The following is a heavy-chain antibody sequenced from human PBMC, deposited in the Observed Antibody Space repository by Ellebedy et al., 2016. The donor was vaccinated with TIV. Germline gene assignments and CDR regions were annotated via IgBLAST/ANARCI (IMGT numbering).Heavy chain of an antibody. J-gene: IGHJ4*02. CDR3: ARLGSFSFDY. Sequence: GESLKISCKGSGYSFTTSWIGWVRQMPGKGLEWMGIIYPGDSDIRYSPSFKGQVSISADKSISTAYLQWRSLKASDTAMYYCARLGSFSFDYWGQGTLVTVSS. CDR1: GYSFTTSW. D-gene: IGHD3-16*01. V-gene: IGHV5-51*01. CDR2: IYPGDSDI.